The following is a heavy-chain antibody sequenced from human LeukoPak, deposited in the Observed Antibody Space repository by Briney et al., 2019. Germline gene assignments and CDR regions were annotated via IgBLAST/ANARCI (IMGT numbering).Heavy chain of an antibody. J-gene: IGHJ4*02. V-gene: IGHV4-59*01. D-gene: IGHD6-19*01. Sequence: SETLSLTCSVSGGSISSYYWSWIRQPPGKGLEWIGYIYYSGRTSYNPSLKSRVTISVDTSKNQFSLRLSSVTAADTAVYYCAKYSSGYDPYYFDYWGQGTLVTVSS. CDR1: GGSISSYY. CDR2: IYYSGRT. CDR3: AKYSSGYDPYYFDY.